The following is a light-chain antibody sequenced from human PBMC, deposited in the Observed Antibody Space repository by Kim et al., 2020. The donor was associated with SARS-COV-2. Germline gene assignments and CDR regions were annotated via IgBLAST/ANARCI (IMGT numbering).Light chain of an antibody. V-gene: IGLV6-57*03. Sequence: KAVTTCCHRVRGIIATNFGQGYQRRPGSAPTTGIYQGDERPSGVPDRFSGSIDSSSNSAALTISVLKTEDEADYYCQSYDSSNHWVFGGGTQLTVL. CDR3: QSYDSSNHWV. CDR2: QGD. J-gene: IGLJ3*02. CDR1: RGIIATNF.